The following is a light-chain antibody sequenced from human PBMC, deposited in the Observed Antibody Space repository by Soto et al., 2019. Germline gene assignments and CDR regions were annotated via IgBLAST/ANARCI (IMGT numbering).Light chain of an antibody. J-gene: IGKJ1*01. Sequence: VMTQSPATLSVSPGARAPLSCRASQSLRSSLAWYQQKPGQAPRLLIYGASTRATGIPARFSGSGSGTEFTLTISSLQSEDFAVYYCQQYNNWPRTFGQGT. CDR2: GAS. CDR3: QQYNNWPRT. V-gene: IGKV3-15*01. CDR1: QSLRSS.